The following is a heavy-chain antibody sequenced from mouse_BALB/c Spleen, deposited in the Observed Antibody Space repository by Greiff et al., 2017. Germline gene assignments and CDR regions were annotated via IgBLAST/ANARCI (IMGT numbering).Heavy chain of an antibody. CDR3: ARDRWFAY. CDR1: GFTFSDYY. CDR2: ISDGGSYT. J-gene: IGHJ3*01. Sequence: EVQGVESGGGLVKPGGSLKLSCAASGFTFSDYYMYWVRQTPEKRLEWVATISDGGSYTYYPDSVKGRFTISRDNAKNNLYLQMSSLKSEDTAMYYCARDRWFAYWGQGTLVTVSA. V-gene: IGHV5-4*02.